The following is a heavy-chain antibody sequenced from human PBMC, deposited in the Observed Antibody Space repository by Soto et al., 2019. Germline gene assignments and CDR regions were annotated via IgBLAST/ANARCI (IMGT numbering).Heavy chain of an antibody. Sequence: LRLSCAASGFTFSSYDMQWVRQAPGKGLEWVAFISYDGSNKYYADSVKGRFTISRDNSKNTLYLQLNTLRDEDTAVYYCAKERTAMAAYYSGMDVWGQGTTVTVSS. CDR3: AKERTAMAAYYSGMDV. CDR2: ISYDGSNK. V-gene: IGHV3-30*18. J-gene: IGHJ6*02. CDR1: GFTFSSYD. D-gene: IGHD5-18*01.